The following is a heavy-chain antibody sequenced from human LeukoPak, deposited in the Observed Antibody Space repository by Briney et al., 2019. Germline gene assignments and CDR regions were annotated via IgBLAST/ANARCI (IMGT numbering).Heavy chain of an antibody. J-gene: IGHJ5*02. V-gene: IGHV3-21*01. Sequence: GRSLRLSCAASGFTFSSYSMNWVRQAPGKGLEWVSSISSSSSYIYYADSVKGRFTISRDNAKNSLYLQMNSLRAEDTAVYYCAGDPRGPNWFDPWGQGTLVTVSS. CDR1: GFTFSSYS. CDR3: AGDPRGPNWFDP. D-gene: IGHD3-10*01. CDR2: ISSSSSYI.